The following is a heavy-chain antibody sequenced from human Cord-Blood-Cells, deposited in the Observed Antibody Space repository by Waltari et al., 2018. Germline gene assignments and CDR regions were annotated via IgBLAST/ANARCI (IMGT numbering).Heavy chain of an antibody. CDR3: ARHVPDYYDSSGYYLDY. CDR1: GGSFSGYY. CDR2: INHSGST. D-gene: IGHD3-22*01. J-gene: IGHJ4*02. Sequence: QVQLQQWGAGLLKPSETLSLTCAVYGGSFSGYYWSWIRQPPGKGLAWIGEINHSGSTNYNPSLKSRVTISVDTSKNQFSLKLSSVTAADTAVYYCARHVPDYYDSSGYYLDYWGQGTLVTVSS. V-gene: IGHV4-34*01.